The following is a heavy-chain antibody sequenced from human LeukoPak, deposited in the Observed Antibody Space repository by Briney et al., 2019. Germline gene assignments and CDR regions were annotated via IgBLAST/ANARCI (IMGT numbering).Heavy chain of an antibody. CDR1: GFTVSSSY. D-gene: IGHD3-22*01. Sequence: GGSLRLSCAASGFTVSSSYMYWVRQAPGKGLEWVSFFYRGDSTYYAESVRGRFTISRDNSKNTLYLLMNSLIPEDTAVYYCASSGYWTPFDYWGQGTLVTVSS. CDR2: FYRGDST. J-gene: IGHJ4*02. CDR3: ASSGYWTPFDY. V-gene: IGHV3-53*01.